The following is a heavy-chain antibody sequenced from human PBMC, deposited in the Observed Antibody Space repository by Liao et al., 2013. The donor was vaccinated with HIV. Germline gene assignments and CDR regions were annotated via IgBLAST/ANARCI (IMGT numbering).Heavy chain of an antibody. CDR2: IYTSGTA. Sequence: QVHLQESGPGLVKPSQTLSLTCTVSGGSISSGSYYWSWIRQPAGKGLEWIGHIYTSGTADYNPSLKSRVTISVDTSKNQFSLRLSSVTAADTAMYYCARGGGGYYFDYWGRGTLVTVSS. J-gene: IGHJ4*01. D-gene: IGHD3-10*01. CDR3: ARGGGGYYFDY. CDR1: GGSISSGSYY. V-gene: IGHV4-61*02.